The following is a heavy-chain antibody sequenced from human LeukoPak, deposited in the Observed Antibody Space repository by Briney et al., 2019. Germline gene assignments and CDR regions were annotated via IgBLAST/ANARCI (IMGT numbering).Heavy chain of an antibody. CDR3: ARGGSRSYTSSTLDY. J-gene: IGHJ4*02. CDR2: ISYSGST. D-gene: IGHD6-6*01. CDR1: GGSINVYH. Sequence: KTSETLSLTCSVSGGSINVYHWNWIRQSPGKGLEWIGSISYSGSTNYNPSLKSRVTISMDTSKNRFSLKVSSVIAADTAMYYCARGGSRSYTSSTLDYWGQGTLVTVSS. V-gene: IGHV4-59*01.